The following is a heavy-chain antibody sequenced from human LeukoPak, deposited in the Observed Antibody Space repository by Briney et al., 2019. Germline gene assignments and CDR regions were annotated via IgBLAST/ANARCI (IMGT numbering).Heavy chain of an antibody. CDR1: GGSISNYY. Sequence: KPSETLSLTCTVSGGSISNYYWTWIRQPPGKGLEWIGCIYFTGTTNYNPSLKSRVTISLDTSNNQFSLKLTSVTAADTAVYYCARISPTSGTYWGNLYYCMDVWGKGTTVTVSS. CDR3: ARISPTSGTYWGNLYYCMDV. J-gene: IGHJ6*03. D-gene: IGHD1-26*01. CDR2: IYFTGTT. V-gene: IGHV4-59*01.